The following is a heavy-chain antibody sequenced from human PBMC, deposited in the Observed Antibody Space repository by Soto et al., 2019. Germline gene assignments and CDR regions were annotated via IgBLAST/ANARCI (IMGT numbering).Heavy chain of an antibody. CDR1: GGSISSGGYY. Sequence: QVQLQESGPGLVKPSQTLSLTCTVSGGSISSGGYYWSWIRQHPGKGLEWIGYIYYSGSTYYNPPPHGQVTISVYTSKNHFSLKLSSVTAADTAVYYCARGSGSYYFAFDIWGQGTMVTVSS. J-gene: IGHJ3*02. CDR2: IYYSGST. V-gene: IGHV4-31*01. CDR3: ARGSGSYYFAFDI. D-gene: IGHD1-26*01.